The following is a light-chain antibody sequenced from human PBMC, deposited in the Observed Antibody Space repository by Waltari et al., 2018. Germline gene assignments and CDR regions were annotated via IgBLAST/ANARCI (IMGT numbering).Light chain of an antibody. CDR2: QDN. V-gene: IGLV3-1*01. J-gene: IGLJ3*02. CDR3: QAWDNSAVV. Sequence: SYELTQPPSLSVSPGQTVTITCSGENLRDKYVSWYQQKPGQSPVLVIYQDNKWPSGIPDRFSGSNSGGTATLTISGTQPMDEADYYCQAWDNSAVVFGGGTKLTVL. CDR1: NLRDKY.